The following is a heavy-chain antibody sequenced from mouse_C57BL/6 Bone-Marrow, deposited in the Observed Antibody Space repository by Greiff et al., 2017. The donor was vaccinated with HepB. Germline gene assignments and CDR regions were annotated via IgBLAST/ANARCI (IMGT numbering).Heavy chain of an antibody. V-gene: IGHV1-82*01. CDR2: LYPGDGDT. CDR1: GYAFSSSW. D-gene: IGHD2-1*01. J-gene: IGHJ2*01. CDR3: ARSRVYYGNYFDY. Sequence: QVQLQQSGPELVKPGASVKISCKASGYAFSSSWMNWVKQRPGKGLEWIGRLYPGDGDTNYNGKFKGKATLTADKSSSTAYMQLRSLTSEDSAVYFCARSRVYYGNYFDYWGQGTTLTVSS.